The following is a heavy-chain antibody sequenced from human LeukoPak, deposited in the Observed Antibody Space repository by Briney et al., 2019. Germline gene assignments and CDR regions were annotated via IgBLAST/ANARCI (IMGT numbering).Heavy chain of an antibody. CDR2: IIHRGST. V-gene: IGHV4-34*01. CDR1: GGSFSGYY. J-gene: IGHJ4*02. D-gene: IGHD3-3*01. Sequence: SETLSLTCAVYGGSFSGYYWSWIRQPPGKGLEWIGEIIHRGSTNYNPSLKSRLTISVDTSKNQFSLKLSSVTAADTAVYYCARGLNDSWTGENYWGQGTLVTVSS. CDR3: ARGLNDSWTGENY.